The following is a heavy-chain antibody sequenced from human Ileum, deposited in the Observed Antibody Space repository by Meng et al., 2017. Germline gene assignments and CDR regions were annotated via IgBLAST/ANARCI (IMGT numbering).Heavy chain of an antibody. J-gene: IGHJ4*02. V-gene: IGHV3-74*01. CDR1: GFTFSSYW. D-gene: IGHD3/OR15-3a*01. CDR2: INNDGSDT. CDR3: ARDWDWVVWDY. Sequence: EVQLVEFGGGLVQPGGSLRLSCAASGFTFSSYWMHWVRQAPGKGLVWVSGINNDGSDTNYADSVQGRFTISRDNAKSTLYLEMNSLRAEDAAVYYCARDWDWVVWDYWGQGTLVTVSS.